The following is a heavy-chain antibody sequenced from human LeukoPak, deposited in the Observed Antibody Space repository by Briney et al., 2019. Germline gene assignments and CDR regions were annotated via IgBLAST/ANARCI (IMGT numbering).Heavy chain of an antibody. CDR1: GYTSTSYG. J-gene: IGHJ4*02. CDR2: ISAYNSNT. Sequence: ASVKASCKASGYTSTSYGISWVRQAPGQGLEWMGWISAYNSNTNYAQTLKGRVTMTTDKSTSTAYMELRSLRSDDTAVYYCARGYSYGPGGEVDYWGQGTLVTVSS. CDR3: ARGYSYGPGGEVDY. D-gene: IGHD5-18*01. V-gene: IGHV1-18*01.